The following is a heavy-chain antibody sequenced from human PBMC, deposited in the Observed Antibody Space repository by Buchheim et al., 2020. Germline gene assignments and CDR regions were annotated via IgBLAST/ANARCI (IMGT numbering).Heavy chain of an antibody. CDR1: GYTFTSYT. D-gene: IGHD1-7*01. J-gene: IGHJ4*02. CDR2: INTGNGNT. V-gene: IGHV1-3*04. Sequence: QVQLVQSGAEVKKPGASVKVSCKASGYTFTSYTVHWVRQAPGQRLEWTGWINTGNGNTKYSQKFQGRVTITRDTSASTAYMELSGLRSEDTAVYYCARVVTGTASLGYWGQGTL. CDR3: ARVVTGTASLGY.